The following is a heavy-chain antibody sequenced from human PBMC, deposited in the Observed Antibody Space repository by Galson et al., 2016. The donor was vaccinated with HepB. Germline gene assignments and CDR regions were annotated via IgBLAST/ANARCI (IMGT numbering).Heavy chain of an antibody. D-gene: IGHD4-23*01. Sequence: SETLSLTCTVSGYSISSGYYWGWIRQPPGKGLECIGSIYHSGTMYYNPSLESRVTISVDTSKNQFSLMLSSVTAADTAVYYCGRASPRWGVDYWGRGTLVTVSS. CDR1: GYSISSGYY. J-gene: IGHJ4*02. V-gene: IGHV4-38-2*02. CDR2: IYHSGTM. CDR3: GRASPRWGVDY.